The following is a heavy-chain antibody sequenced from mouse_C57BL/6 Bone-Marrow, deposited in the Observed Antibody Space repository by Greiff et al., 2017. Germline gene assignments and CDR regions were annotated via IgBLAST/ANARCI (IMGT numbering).Heavy chain of an antibody. CDR1: GFTFSDYY. J-gene: IGHJ1*03. V-gene: IGHV5-16*01. CDR2: INYDGSST. CDR3: ARGYYGSSYWYFDV. Sequence: EVQRVESEGGLVQPGSSMKLSCTASGFTFSDYYMAWVRQVPEKGLEWVANINYDGSSTYYLDSLTSRFIISRDNAKNILYLQMSSLKSEDTATYYCARGYYGSSYWYFDVWGTGTTVTVSS. D-gene: IGHD1-1*01.